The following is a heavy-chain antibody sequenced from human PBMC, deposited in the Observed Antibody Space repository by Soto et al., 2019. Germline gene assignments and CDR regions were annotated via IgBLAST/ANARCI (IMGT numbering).Heavy chain of an antibody. CDR2: ISSSSSYI. CDR3: ARATEWLLSWYYYYYMDV. V-gene: IGHV3-21*01. CDR1: GFTFSSYS. D-gene: IGHD3-3*01. J-gene: IGHJ6*03. Sequence: PGGSLRLSCAASGFTFSSYSMNWVRQAPGKGLEWVSSISSSSSYIYYADSVKGRFTISRDNAKNSLYLQMNSLRAEDTAVYYCARATEWLLSWYYYYYMDVWGKGTTVTVSS.